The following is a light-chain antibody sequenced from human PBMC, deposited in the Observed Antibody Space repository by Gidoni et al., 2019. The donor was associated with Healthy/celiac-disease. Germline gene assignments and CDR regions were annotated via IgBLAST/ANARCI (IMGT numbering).Light chain of an antibody. CDR2: AAS. CDR3: QQINSYPWT. V-gene: IGKV1-9*01. CDR1: QVISSY. Sequence: IKLTQSPSSLSASVGDRVTITFRASQVISSYLAWYQQKPGKAPKLLIYAASTLQSGVPSRLSGSGSGTDFTLTISSLQPEDFATYYCQQINSYPWTFGQGTKVEIK. J-gene: IGKJ1*01.